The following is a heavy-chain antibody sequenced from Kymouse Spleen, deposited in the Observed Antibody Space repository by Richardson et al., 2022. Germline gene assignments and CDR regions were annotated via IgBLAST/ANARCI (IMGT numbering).Heavy chain of an antibody. CDR1: GGSISSSSYY. Sequence: QLQLQESGPGLVKPSETLSLTCTVSGGSISSSSYYWGWIRQPPGKGLEWIGSIYYSGSTYYNPSLKSRVTISVDTSKNQFSLKLSSVTAADTAVYYCASCITMVRGVMYYFDYWGQGTLVTVSS. J-gene: IGHJ4*02. V-gene: IGHV4-39*01. CDR3: ASCITMVRGVMYYFDY. D-gene: IGHD3-10*01. CDR2: IYYSGST.